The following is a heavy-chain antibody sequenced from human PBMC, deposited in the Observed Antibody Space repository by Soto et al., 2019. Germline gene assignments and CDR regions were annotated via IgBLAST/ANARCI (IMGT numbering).Heavy chain of an antibody. V-gene: IGHV1-46*01. CDR3: ARDAVVVNDYYYYYYMDV. Sequence: ASVKVSCKASGYTFTSYYMHWVRQAPGQGLEWMGIINPSGGSTSYAQKFQGRVTITADKSTSTAYMELSSLRSEDTAVYYCARDAVVVNDYYYYYYMDVWGNGTTVTVSS. J-gene: IGHJ6*03. CDR1: GYTFTSYY. CDR2: INPSGGST. D-gene: IGHD3-22*01.